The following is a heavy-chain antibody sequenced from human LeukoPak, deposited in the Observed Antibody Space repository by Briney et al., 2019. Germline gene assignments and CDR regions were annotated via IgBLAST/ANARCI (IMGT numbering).Heavy chain of an antibody. CDR2: IWYDGSNK. Sequence: PGGSLRLSCAASGFTFSSYGMHWVRQAPGKGLEWVAVIWYDGSNKYYADSVKGRFTISRDNSKNTLYLQMNSLRAEDTAVYYCAKGEYYYDSSGYPEYWGQGTLVTVSS. J-gene: IGHJ4*02. CDR1: GFTFSSYG. CDR3: AKGEYYYDSSGYPEY. V-gene: IGHV3-30*02. D-gene: IGHD3-22*01.